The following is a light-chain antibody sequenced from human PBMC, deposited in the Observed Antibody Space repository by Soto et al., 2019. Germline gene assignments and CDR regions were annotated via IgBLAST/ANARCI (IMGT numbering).Light chain of an antibody. CDR1: QSISGY. V-gene: IGKV1-39*01. Sequence: DIQMTQSPSSLSASVGDRVTITCRASQSISGYLNWYQQKPGKAPKVLISGASTLHNGVPSSFSGRGSGTDFTLTISXLQPEDVATYYCQQSLSTLLTFGGGTKV. J-gene: IGKJ4*01. CDR2: GAS. CDR3: QQSLSTLLT.